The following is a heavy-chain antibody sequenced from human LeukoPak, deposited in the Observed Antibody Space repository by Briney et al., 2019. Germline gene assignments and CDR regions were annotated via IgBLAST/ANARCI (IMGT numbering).Heavy chain of an antibody. CDR2: IYYSGST. J-gene: IGHJ4*02. D-gene: IGHD6-19*01. CDR1: GGSISSGDYY. Sequence: SETLSLTCTVSGGSISSGDYYWSWIRQPPGKGLEWIGYIYYSGSTYYNPSLKSRVTISVDTSKNQFSLKLSSVTAADTAVYYCARSMAVAVIDYWGQGTLVTVSS. V-gene: IGHV4-30-4*08. CDR3: ARSMAVAVIDY.